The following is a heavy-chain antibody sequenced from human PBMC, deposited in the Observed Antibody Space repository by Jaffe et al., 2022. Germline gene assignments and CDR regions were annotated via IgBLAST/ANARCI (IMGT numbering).Heavy chain of an antibody. Sequence: QVQLQQSGPGLVKPSQTLSLTCAISGDSVSSNSVAWHWIRQSPSRGLEWLGRTYYRSKWYTDYAVSVKGRITINPDTSKNHFSLQLISVTPEDTAVYFCARCYSWHVDYWGQGILVTVSS. D-gene: IGHD5-18*01. CDR3: ARCYSWHVDY. V-gene: IGHV6-1*01. CDR2: TYYRSKWYT. J-gene: IGHJ4*02. CDR1: GDSVSSNSVA.